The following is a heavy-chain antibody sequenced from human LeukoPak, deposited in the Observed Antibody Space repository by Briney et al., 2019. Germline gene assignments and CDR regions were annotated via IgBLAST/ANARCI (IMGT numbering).Heavy chain of an antibody. Sequence: TGGSLRLSCAASGFTFSHAWMSWVRQAPGKGLEWVGRIRSKSDGGSLEYAAPVRGRFSISRDDSKNTMYLQMNSLKTEDTAVYYCTTGLYGDLDYWGQGTLVTVSS. D-gene: IGHD4-17*01. J-gene: IGHJ4*02. CDR2: IRSKSDGGSL. V-gene: IGHV3-15*01. CDR1: GFTFSHAW. CDR3: TTGLYGDLDY.